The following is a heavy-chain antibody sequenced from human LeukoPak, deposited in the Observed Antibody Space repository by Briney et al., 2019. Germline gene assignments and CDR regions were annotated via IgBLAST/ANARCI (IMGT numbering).Heavy chain of an antibody. CDR1: GGSISSYY. CDR3: ARRQGVPSYYFDY. Sequence: SETLSLTCTVSGGSISSYYWSWIRQPPGKGLEWIGYIYYSGSTNYNPSLKSRVTISVDTSKNQFSLKLSSVTAADTAVYYCARRQGVPSYYFDYWGQGTLVTVSS. V-gene: IGHV4-59*12. D-gene: IGHD2-15*01. J-gene: IGHJ4*02. CDR2: IYYSGST.